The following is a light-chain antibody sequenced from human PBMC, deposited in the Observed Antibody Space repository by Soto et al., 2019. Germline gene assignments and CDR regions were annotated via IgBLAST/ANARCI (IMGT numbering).Light chain of an antibody. CDR2: GAS. CDR1: QSVSRR. CDR3: QQYGGSPIT. Sequence: EVVLTQSPGTLSLSPGVRATLSCRASQSVSRRLAWYQQRPGQSPRLLISGASMRASGVPVRFIGSGSGTDFTLTITRLEPEDFAVYYCQQYGGSPITFGLGTRLEIK. V-gene: IGKV3-20*01. J-gene: IGKJ5*01.